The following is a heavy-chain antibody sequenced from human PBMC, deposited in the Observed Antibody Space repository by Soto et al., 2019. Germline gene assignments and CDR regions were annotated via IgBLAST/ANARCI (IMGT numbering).Heavy chain of an antibody. CDR3: ARSLHYYDSSRYGMDV. Sequence: SEILSLTCAVYGGSFSGYYCSWFFQPPGKGMEWIGEINHSGSTNYNPSLKSRVTISVDTSKNQFSLKLSSVTAADTAVYYCARSLHYYDSSRYGMDVWGQGTTVTVSS. CDR2: INHSGST. CDR1: GGSFSGYY. D-gene: IGHD3-22*01. J-gene: IGHJ6*02. V-gene: IGHV4-34*01.